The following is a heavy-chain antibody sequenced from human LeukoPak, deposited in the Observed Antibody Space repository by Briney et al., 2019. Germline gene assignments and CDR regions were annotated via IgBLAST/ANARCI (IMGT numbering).Heavy chain of an antibody. J-gene: IGHJ4*02. D-gene: IGHD2-15*01. V-gene: IGHV4-61*01. CDR3: ASRYGSGGNYYDY. CDR2: IYYSGST. Sequence: PSETLSLTCTVSGGSVSSGSYYWGWIRQPPGKGLEWIGYIYYSGSTNYNPSLKSRVTISVDTSKNQFSLKLSSVTAADTAVYYCASRYGSGGNYYDYWGQGTLVTVSS. CDR1: GGSVSSGSYY.